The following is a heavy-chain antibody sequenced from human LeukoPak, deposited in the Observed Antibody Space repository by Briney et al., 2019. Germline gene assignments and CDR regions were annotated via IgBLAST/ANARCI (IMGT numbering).Heavy chain of an antibody. J-gene: IGHJ4*02. CDR2: ISGSGGST. CDR3: AKGGGYYDSSAHPYYFDY. D-gene: IGHD3-22*01. CDR1: GFTFSSYA. Sequence: GGSLRLSCAASGFTFSSYAMSWVRQAPGKGLEWVSAISGSGGSTYYADYVKGRFTISRDNSKNTLYLQMNSLRAEDTAVYYCAKGGGYYDSSAHPYYFDYWGQGTLVTVSS. V-gene: IGHV3-23*01.